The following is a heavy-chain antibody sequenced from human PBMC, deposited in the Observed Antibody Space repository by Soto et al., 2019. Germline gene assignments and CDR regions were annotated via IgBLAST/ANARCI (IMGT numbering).Heavy chain of an antibody. CDR1: GFIFSDYY. D-gene: IGHD6-19*01. Sequence: GGSLRLSCVASGFIFSDYYMAWIRRAPVKGLEWVSYISDGGSYTNHGNSVRGRVSVSRDDARNSLYLQINNLRVEDTGVYYCARAPGAVNSYAGVDVWGQVTTVTVSS. J-gene: IGHJ6*02. CDR2: ISDGGSYT. CDR3: ARAPGAVNSYAGVDV. V-gene: IGHV3-11*05.